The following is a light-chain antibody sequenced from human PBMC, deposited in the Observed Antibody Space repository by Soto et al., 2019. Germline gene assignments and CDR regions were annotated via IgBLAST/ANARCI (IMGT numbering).Light chain of an antibody. CDR2: DAS. V-gene: IGKV3-11*01. Sequence: EIVLTQSPATLSLSPGERATLSCRASQSVSSYLAWYQQKPGQAPRLLIYDASNRATGIPARFSGSGSGTEFTLPISSLEPEHFAVYYCQQRSNWPPYTFGQGTKLEIK. CDR1: QSVSSY. CDR3: QQRSNWPPYT. J-gene: IGKJ2*01.